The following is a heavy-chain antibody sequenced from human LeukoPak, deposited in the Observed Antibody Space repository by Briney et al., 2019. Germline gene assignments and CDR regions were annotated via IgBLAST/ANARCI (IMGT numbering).Heavy chain of an antibody. CDR3: ARGGNPQEPLDY. V-gene: IGHV4-59*01. D-gene: IGHD1-14*01. CDR2: IYYSGST. Sequence: SSETLSLTCTVSVGSISSYYWSWLRQPPGKGLEWIGYIYYSGSTNYNPSLKSRVTISVDTSKNQFSLKLSSVTAADTAVYYCARGGNPQEPLDYWGQGTLVTVSS. CDR1: VGSISSYY. J-gene: IGHJ4*02.